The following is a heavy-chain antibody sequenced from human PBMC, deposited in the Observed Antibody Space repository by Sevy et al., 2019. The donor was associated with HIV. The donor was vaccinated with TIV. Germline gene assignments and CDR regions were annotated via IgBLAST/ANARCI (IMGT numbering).Heavy chain of an antibody. J-gene: IGHJ6*02. CDR2: ISSSSSYI. D-gene: IGHD3-3*01. V-gene: IGHV3-21*01. Sequence: GGSLRLSCAASGFTFSSYSMNWVRQAPGKGLEWVSSISSSSSYIYYADSVKGRFTISRDNAKNSLYLQMNSLRAEYTAVYYCARAQYDFWSGLPFYYYGMDVWGQGTTVTVSS. CDR1: GFTFSSYS. CDR3: ARAQYDFWSGLPFYYYGMDV.